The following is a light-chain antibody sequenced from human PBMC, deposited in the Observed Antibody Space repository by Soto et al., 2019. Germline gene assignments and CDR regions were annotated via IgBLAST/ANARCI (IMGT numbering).Light chain of an antibody. CDR3: QQRNSYPIT. V-gene: IGKV1-9*01. J-gene: IGKJ5*01. CDR2: AAS. Sequence: DIQLTQSPSFLSASVGDRGTITCRASQGISSDLAWYQQNPGKAPKLLIYAASTLQNGVPSTFSGSGSGTEFTLTISSLQPEDFATYYCQQRNSYPITFGQGTRLEI. CDR1: QGISSD.